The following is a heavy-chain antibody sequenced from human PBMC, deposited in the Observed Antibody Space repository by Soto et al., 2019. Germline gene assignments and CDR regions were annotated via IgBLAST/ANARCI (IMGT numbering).Heavy chain of an antibody. J-gene: IGHJ6*02. V-gene: IGHV3-48*03. D-gene: IGHD3-22*01. CDR3: ARSGYYDSSGYPYYYYGMDV. Sequence: PGGSLRLSCAASGFTFRSYEMNWVRQAPGKGLEWVSYITSSGSPIYYADSVKGRFTISRDNAKSSLYLQMNSLRGEDTAVYYCARSGYYDSSGYPYYYYGMDVWGQGTTVTVSS. CDR1: GFTFRSYE. CDR2: ITSSGSPI.